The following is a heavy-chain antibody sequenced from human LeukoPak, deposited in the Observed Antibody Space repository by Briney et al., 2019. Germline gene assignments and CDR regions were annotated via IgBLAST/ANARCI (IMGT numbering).Heavy chain of an antibody. J-gene: IGHJ4*02. CDR2: IYSGST. V-gene: IGHV3-53*01. Sequence: GGSLRLSCTVSGFTVSSNSMSWVRQAPGKGLEWVSFIYSGSTHYSDSVKGRFTISRDNFKNTLYLQMNSLRAEDTAVYYCAKDNRATIRGQMSDDYWGQGTLVTVSS. CDR1: GFTVSSNS. D-gene: IGHD5-24*01. CDR3: AKDNRATIRGQMSDDY.